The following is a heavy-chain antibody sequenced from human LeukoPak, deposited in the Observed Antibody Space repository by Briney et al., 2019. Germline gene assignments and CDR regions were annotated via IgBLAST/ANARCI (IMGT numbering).Heavy chain of an antibody. D-gene: IGHD6-13*01. V-gene: IGHV3-7*01. CDR1: GFTFSTYW. J-gene: IGHJ4*02. Sequence: SGGSLRLSCAASGFTFSTYWMRWVRPAPGKGLEWVANRKQAGSKKYVDTVKGRFTNSRDNAKNSLYLQMNSLRAEDTAMYYCARDSAGNDHWGQGTLVTVSS. CDR2: RKQAGSKK. CDR3: ARDSAGNDH.